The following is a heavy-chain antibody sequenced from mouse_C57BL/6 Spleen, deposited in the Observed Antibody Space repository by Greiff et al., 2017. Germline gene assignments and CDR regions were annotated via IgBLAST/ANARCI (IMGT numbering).Heavy chain of an antibody. CDR1: GFTFSDYY. J-gene: IGHJ2*01. CDR3: ARDVPSDY. V-gene: IGHV5-16*01. CDR2: INYDGSST. Sequence: DVKLVESEGGLVQPGSSMKLSCTASGFTFSDYYMAWVRQVPEKGLEWVANINYDGSSTYYLDSLKSRFIISRDNAKNILYLQMSSLKSEDTATYYCARDVPSDYWGQGTTLTVSS.